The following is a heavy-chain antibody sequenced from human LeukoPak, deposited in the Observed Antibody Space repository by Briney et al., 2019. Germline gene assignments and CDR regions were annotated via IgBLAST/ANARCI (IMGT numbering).Heavy chain of an antibody. CDR2: IYPGDSDT. Sequence: GESLKISCKGSGYSFTSYWIGWVRQMPGKGLEWMGIIYPGDSDTRYSPSFQGQVTIPADKSISAAYLQWSSLKASGTAMYYCARRMVTGTTTHAFDIWGQGTMVTVSS. D-gene: IGHD1-7*01. CDR3: ARRMVTGTTTHAFDI. V-gene: IGHV5-51*01. J-gene: IGHJ3*02. CDR1: GYSFTSYW.